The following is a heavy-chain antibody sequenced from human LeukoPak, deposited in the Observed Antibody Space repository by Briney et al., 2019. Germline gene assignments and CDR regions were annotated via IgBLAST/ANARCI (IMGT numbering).Heavy chain of an antibody. V-gene: IGHV4-59*08. CDR1: GGSISSYY. CDR3: ASQRVATHFDY. CDR2: IYYSGST. D-gene: IGHD5-12*01. Sequence: SETLSLTCTVSGGSISSYYWSWIRQPPGKGLEWIGYIYYSGSTDYNPSLKSRVTISVDTSKNQFSLKLSSVTAADTAVYYCASQRVATHFDYWGQGTLVTVSS. J-gene: IGHJ4*02.